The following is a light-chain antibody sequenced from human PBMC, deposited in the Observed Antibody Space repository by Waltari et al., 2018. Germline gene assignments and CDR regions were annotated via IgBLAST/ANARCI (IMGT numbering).Light chain of an antibody. J-gene: IGKJ5*01. CDR3: QQRSYLIT. CDR2: DAS. Sequence: EIVLTQSPATLSLSPGERATLSCRASQSVSSYLAWYQQKPGQGPRLIIYDASNRATGIPARCSGSGSGTDFTLTISSLEPEDCAVYYCQQRSYLITFGQGTRLEIK. V-gene: IGKV3-11*01. CDR1: QSVSSY.